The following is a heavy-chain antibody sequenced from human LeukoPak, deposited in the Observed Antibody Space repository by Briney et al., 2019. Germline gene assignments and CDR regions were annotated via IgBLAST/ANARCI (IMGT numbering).Heavy chain of an antibody. CDR1: GFTFNNYA. V-gene: IGHV3-23*01. CDR3: VKVAGLLGAPYFFDY. Sequence: GGSLRLSCAASGFTFNNYALTWVRQAPGKGLEWVSVINGGRGDTYYVESVKGRLTISRDNSKNTLYLQMNSLRAEDTAVYYCVKVAGLLGAPYFFDYWGQGTLVTVSS. D-gene: IGHD3-3*01. CDR2: INGGRGDT. J-gene: IGHJ4*02.